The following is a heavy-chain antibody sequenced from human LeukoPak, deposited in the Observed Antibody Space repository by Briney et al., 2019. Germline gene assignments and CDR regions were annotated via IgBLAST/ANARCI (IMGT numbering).Heavy chain of an antibody. CDR1: GFTFNSYD. CDR3: ARAVADDYYYYGMDV. CDR2: IGTAGDT. V-gene: IGHV3-13*01. Sequence: GGSLRLSCAASGFTFNSYDMHWVRQATGKGLEWVSAIGTAGDTYYPGSVKGRFTISRENAKNSLYLQMNSLRAGDTAVYYCARAVADDYYYYGMDVWGQGTTVTVSS. D-gene: IGHD6-19*01. J-gene: IGHJ6*02.